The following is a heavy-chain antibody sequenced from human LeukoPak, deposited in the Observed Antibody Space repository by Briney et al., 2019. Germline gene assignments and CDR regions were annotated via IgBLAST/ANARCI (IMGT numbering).Heavy chain of an antibody. J-gene: IGHJ4*02. D-gene: IGHD6-13*01. V-gene: IGHV4-59*08. CDR2: IYYSGST. Sequence: SETLSLTCTVSGGSISSYYWSWIRQPPGKGLEWIGYIYYSGSTNYNPSLKSRVTISVDTSKNQFSLKLSSVTAADTAVYYCARHNLSSSSWLLDYWGQGTLVTVSS. CDR1: GGSISSYY. CDR3: ARHNLSSSSWLLDY.